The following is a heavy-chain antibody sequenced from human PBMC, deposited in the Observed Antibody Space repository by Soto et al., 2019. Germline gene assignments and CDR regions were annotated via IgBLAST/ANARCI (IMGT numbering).Heavy chain of an antibody. CDR3: AKVLWYNRRGLWPVDI. D-gene: IGHD1-26*01. V-gene: IGHV3-23*01. CDR1: GFTFSSYA. Sequence: GGSLRLSXAASGFTFSSYAMSWVRQAPGKGLEWVSAISGSGGSTYYADSVKGRFTISRDNSKNTLYLQMNSLRAEDKAVYCRAKVLWYNRRGLWPVDIWGQRIMVTVSS. J-gene: IGHJ3*02. CDR2: ISGSGGST.